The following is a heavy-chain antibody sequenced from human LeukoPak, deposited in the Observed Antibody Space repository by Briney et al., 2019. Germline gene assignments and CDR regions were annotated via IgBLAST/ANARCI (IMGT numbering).Heavy chain of an antibody. D-gene: IGHD6-19*01. Sequence: SETLSLTCTVSGGSISSGGYYWSWIRQHPGKGLEWIGYIYYSGSTYYNPSLKSRVTIPVDTSKNQFSLKLSSVTAADTAVYYCARLSSRWYFSPDYWGQGTLVTVSS. J-gene: IGHJ4*02. CDR2: IYYSGST. CDR3: ARLSSRWYFSPDY. V-gene: IGHV4-31*03. CDR1: GGSISSGGYY.